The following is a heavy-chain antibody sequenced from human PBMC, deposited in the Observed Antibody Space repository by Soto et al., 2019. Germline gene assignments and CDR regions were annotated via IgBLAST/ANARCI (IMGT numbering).Heavy chain of an antibody. CDR3: AHCRGGVASI. CDR1: GFSLNTRDVG. CDR2: VYWDDDK. J-gene: IGHJ4*02. V-gene: IGHV2-5*02. D-gene: IGHD2-15*01. Sequence: QLTLNESGPALVKPTQTLTLTCTFSGFSLNTRDVGVGWIRQPPGKALEWLGVVYWDDDKTYSPSLKSRLPITKDPPKNQVVLRMTKMDPVATASDYCAHCRGGVASIWGQGTLVTVSS.